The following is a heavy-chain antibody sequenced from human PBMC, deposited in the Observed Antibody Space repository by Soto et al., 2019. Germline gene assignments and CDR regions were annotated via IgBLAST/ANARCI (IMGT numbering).Heavy chain of an antibody. CDR1: GYTFTSYG. CDR2: ISAYNGNT. D-gene: IGHD3-3*01. CDR3: ARSGVRFLEWLPHDPFDI. Sequence: ASVKVSCKASGYTFTSYGISWVRQAPGQGLEWMGWISAYNGNTNYAQKLQGRVTMTTDTSTSTAYMELRSLRSDDTAVYYCARSGVRFLEWLPHDPFDIWGQGTMVTVSS. V-gene: IGHV1-18*01. J-gene: IGHJ3*02.